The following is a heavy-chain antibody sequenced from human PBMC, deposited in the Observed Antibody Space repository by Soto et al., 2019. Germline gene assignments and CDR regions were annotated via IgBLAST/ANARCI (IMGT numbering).Heavy chain of an antibody. D-gene: IGHD2-2*03. V-gene: IGHV3-74*01. J-gene: IGHJ4*02. Sequence: PGGSLRLSCVASGFTFGDYWMHWVRQDPGKGLFWVSRISSDGAMTNYADAVKGRFTISRDNAKNTLYLQMNSLRVDDTAIYYCTRIAVGYDKSSEGYWGQGTLVTVSS. CDR2: ISSDGAMT. CDR1: GFTFGDYW. CDR3: TRIAVGYDKSSEGY.